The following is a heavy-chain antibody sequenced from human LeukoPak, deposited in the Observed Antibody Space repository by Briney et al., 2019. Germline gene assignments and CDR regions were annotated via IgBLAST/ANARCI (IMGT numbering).Heavy chain of an antibody. V-gene: IGHV1-69*01. D-gene: IGHD3-22*01. CDR1: GGTFSSYA. Sequence: GSSVKVSCKASGGTFSSYAISWVRQAPGQGREWMGGIIPIFGTANYAQKFQGRVTITADDSTSTAYMELSSLRSEDTAVYYCARVSAEVSHYYDSSGYYRTWGQGTLVTVSS. J-gene: IGHJ5*02. CDR2: IIPIFGTA. CDR3: ARVSAEVSHYYDSSGYYRT.